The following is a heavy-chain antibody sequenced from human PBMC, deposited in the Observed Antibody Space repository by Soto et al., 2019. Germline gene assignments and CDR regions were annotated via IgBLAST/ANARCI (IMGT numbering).Heavy chain of an antibody. J-gene: IGHJ4*02. CDR2: TRNKADRYAT. Sequence: EVQLVESGGGLVQPGGSLRLSCAASGFTFSDHYMDWVRQAPGKGLEWVGRTRNKADRYATHYAASVKGRFTISRDDSKSSLYLQMNSLKTEDTAVYYCAHLGGELLSGDDSWGQGTLVTVSS. D-gene: IGHD1-7*01. CDR1: GFTFSDHY. CDR3: AHLGGELLSGDDS. V-gene: IGHV3-72*01.